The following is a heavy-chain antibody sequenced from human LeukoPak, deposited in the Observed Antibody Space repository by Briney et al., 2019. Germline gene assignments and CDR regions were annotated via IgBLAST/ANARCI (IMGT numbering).Heavy chain of an antibody. CDR3: AKELAAAGYY. Sequence: PGGSLRLSCAASGFTSSSYGMHWVRQAPGKGLEWVAVISYDGSNKYYADSVKGRFTISRDNSKNTLYLQMNSLRAEDTAVYYCAKELAAAGYYWGQGTLVTVSS. CDR2: ISYDGSNK. V-gene: IGHV3-30*18. CDR1: GFTSSSYG. J-gene: IGHJ4*02. D-gene: IGHD6-13*01.